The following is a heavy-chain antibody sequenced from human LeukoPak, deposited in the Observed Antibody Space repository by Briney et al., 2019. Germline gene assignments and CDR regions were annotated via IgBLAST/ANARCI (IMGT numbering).Heavy chain of an antibody. CDR3: ARTMVVVATSHYDY. D-gene: IGHD2-15*01. V-gene: IGHV1-18*01. J-gene: IGHJ4*02. CDR2: ISAYNGNT. CDR1: GYTFTSYG. Sequence: ASVKVSCKASGYTFTSYGITWVRQAPGQGPEWMGWISAYNGNTNYAQKLQGRVTLTTDTSTTTTYMELRSLRSDDTAVYYCARTMVVVATSHYDYWGRGTLVTVSS.